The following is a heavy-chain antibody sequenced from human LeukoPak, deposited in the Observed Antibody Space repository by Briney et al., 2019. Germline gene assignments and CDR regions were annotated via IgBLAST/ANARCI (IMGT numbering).Heavy chain of an antibody. V-gene: IGHV1-2*06. Sequence: ASVKVSCKASGYTFTGYYMHWVRQAPGQGLEWMGRINPNSGGTNYAQKFQGRVTMTRDTSISTAYKELSRLRSDDTAVYYCARDKLVGATRALVPTYWGQGTLVTVSS. D-gene: IGHD1-26*01. J-gene: IGHJ4*02. CDR3: ARDKLVGATRALVPTY. CDR1: GYTFTGYY. CDR2: INPNSGGT.